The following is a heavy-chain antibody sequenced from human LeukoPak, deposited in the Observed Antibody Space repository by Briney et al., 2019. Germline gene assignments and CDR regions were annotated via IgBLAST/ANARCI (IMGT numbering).Heavy chain of an antibody. CDR1: GFTFSNYE. D-gene: IGHD1-7*01. CDR2: ISMSGSNI. CDR3: ARDGTGYYYLVWTS. Sequence: GGSLRLSCAASGFTFSNYEMNWVRQAPGKGLEWVSSISMSGSNIHYADSVKGRFIISRDNAKDSLYLQMNSLRAEDTAVYYCARDGTGYYYLVWTSGAKGPRSPSPQ. V-gene: IGHV3-48*03. J-gene: IGHJ6*04.